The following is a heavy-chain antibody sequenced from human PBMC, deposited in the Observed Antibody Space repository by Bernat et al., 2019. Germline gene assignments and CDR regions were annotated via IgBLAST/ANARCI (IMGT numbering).Heavy chain of an antibody. CDR1: GFTFSSYA. CDR3: AKRQWLVGYSDY. CDR2: ISGSGGST. Sequence: EVQLVESGGGLVKPGGSLRLSCVASGFTFSSYAMSWVRQAPGKGLEWVSAISGSGGSTYYADSVKGRFTISRDNSKNTLYLQMNSLRAEDTAVYYCAKRQWLVGYSDYWGQGTLVTVSS. J-gene: IGHJ4*02. V-gene: IGHV3-23*04. D-gene: IGHD6-19*01.